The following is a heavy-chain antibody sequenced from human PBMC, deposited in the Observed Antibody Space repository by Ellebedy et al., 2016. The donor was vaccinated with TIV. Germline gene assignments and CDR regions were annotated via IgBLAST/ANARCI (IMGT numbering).Heavy chain of an antibody. CDR2: INPNSGST. Sequence: AASVKVSCKASGYTFTGYYMHWVRQAPGQGLEWMGWINPNSGSTNYAQKFQGKVTMTRDKYISTAYMELSRLRSDDTAVYYCARDTLHDYGDFDYWGQGTLVTVSS. D-gene: IGHD4-17*01. CDR3: ARDTLHDYGDFDY. V-gene: IGHV1-2*02. J-gene: IGHJ4*02. CDR1: GYTFTGYY.